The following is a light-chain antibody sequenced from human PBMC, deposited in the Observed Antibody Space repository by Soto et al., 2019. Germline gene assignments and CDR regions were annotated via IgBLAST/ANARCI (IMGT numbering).Light chain of an antibody. J-gene: IGKJ2*01. CDR1: QGISNY. V-gene: IGKV1-27*01. Sequence: DIQMTQSPSSLSASVGDRVTITCRASQGISNYLAWYQQKPGKVPKLLIYSASTLQSGVPSRFSGSGSGTEFTLTISSLEPEDGATYYCQHYNNAPYTFGQGTKLEIK. CDR3: QHYNNAPYT. CDR2: SAS.